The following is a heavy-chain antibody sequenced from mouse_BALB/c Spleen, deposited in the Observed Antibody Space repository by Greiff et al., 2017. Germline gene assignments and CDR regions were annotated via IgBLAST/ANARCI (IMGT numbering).Heavy chain of an antibody. Sequence: EVHLVESGGGLVKPGGSLKLSCAASGFTFSDYYMYWVRQTPEKRLEWVATISDGGSYTYYPDSVKGRFTISRDNAKNILYLQMSSLRSEDTAMYYCARLYYGNYIYAMDYWGQGTSVTVSS. CDR1: GFTFSDYY. CDR3: ARLYYGNYIYAMDY. J-gene: IGHJ4*01. CDR2: ISDGGSYT. V-gene: IGHV5-4*02. D-gene: IGHD2-1*01.